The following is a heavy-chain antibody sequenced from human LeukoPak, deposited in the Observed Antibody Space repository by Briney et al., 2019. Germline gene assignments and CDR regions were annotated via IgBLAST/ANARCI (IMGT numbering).Heavy chain of an antibody. CDR3: ARENGPYYYYYYMDV. Sequence: PGGSLRLSCAASGFTFSSYWMHWVRQAPGKGLVWVSRINSDGSSTSYADSVKGRFTISRDNAKNTLYLQMNSLRAEDTAAYYCARENGPYYYYYYMDVWGKGTTVTVSS. CDR2: INSDGSST. V-gene: IGHV3-74*01. CDR1: GFTFSSYW. D-gene: IGHD2-8*01. J-gene: IGHJ6*03.